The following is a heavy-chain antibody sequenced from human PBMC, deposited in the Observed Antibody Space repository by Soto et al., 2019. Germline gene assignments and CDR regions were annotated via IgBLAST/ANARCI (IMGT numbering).Heavy chain of an antibody. CDR1: GGSISSINW. Sequence: QVQLQESGPGLVKPSGTLSLTCAVSGGSISSINWWSWVRQFPGKGLEWIGEIHHSGTTNYNPSLKSRVTISVDKSKNQFSPKLNSVTAADTAVYYCARYDYGSGNDYNIDYWGQGTLVTVSS. J-gene: IGHJ4*02. V-gene: IGHV4-4*02. CDR3: ARYDYGSGNDYNIDY. D-gene: IGHD3-10*01. CDR2: IHHSGTT.